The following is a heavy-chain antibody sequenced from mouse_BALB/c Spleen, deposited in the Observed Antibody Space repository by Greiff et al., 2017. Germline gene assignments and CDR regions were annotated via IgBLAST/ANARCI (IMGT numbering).Heavy chain of an antibody. CDR2: IYPSDSYT. CDR3: TRGEVDDY. Sequence: VQLQQPGAELVRPGASVKLSCKASGYTFTSYWINWVKQRPGQGLEWIGNIYPSDSYTNYNQKFKDKATLTVDKSSSTAYMQLSSPTSEDSAVYYCTRGEVDDYWGQGTTLTVSS. CDR1: GYTFTSYW. D-gene: IGHD1-1*01. V-gene: IGHV1-69*02. J-gene: IGHJ2*01.